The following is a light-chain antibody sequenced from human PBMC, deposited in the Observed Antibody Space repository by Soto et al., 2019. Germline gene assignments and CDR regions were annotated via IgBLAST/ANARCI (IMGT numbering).Light chain of an antibody. CDR3: QVWDISSVHPVV. V-gene: IGLV3-21*04. CDR2: YNS. Sequence: SYELTQPPSVSVAPGKTARITCGGNNIGSQSVHWYQQKPGQAPVLVIYYNSDRPSGIPERFSGSKSGNTATLTISRVEAGDEADYYCQVWDISSVHPVVFGGGTKVTGL. J-gene: IGLJ2*01. CDR1: NIGSQS.